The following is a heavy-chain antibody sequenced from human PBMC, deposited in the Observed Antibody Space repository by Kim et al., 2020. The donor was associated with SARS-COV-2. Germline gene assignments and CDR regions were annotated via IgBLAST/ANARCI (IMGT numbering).Heavy chain of an antibody. V-gene: IGHV3-23*01. CDR3: AKGAYYYDSSDALRPHYYYYYGMDV. CDR1: GFTFSSYA. D-gene: IGHD3-22*01. CDR2: ISGSGGST. J-gene: IGHJ6*02. Sequence: GGSLRLSCAASGFTFSSYAMSWVRQAPGKGLEWVSAISGSGGSTYYADSVKGRFTISRDNSKNTLYLQMNSLRAEDTAVYYCAKGAYYYDSSDALRPHYYYYYGMDVWGQGTTVTASS.